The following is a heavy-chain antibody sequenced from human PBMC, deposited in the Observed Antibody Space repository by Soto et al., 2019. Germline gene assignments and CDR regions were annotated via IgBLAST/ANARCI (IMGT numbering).Heavy chain of an antibody. CDR3: ARGATPMAY. CDR1: GYTFTNFG. V-gene: IGHV1-18*01. D-gene: IGHD2-15*01. Sequence: QVQLVQSGAEVKKPGASVKVSCKASGYTFTNFGISWVRQAPGQGLKWMGWISAYNGNINHEHNFRGTVTMTTDTPTSTAYMELRSLRTDDTAVYYCARGATPMAYWGQGTLVTVSS. CDR2: ISAYNGNI. J-gene: IGHJ4*02.